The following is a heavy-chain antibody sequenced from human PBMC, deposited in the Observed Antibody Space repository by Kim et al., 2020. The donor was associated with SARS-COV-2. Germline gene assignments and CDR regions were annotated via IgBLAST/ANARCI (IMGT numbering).Heavy chain of an antibody. CDR3: AKVQWVFEYSSSWYDGDY. Sequence: GGSLRLSCAASGFTFSSYGMHWVRQAPGKGLEWVAVISYDGSNKYYADSVKGRFTISRDNSKNTLYLQMNSLRAEDTAVYYCAKVQWVFEYSSSWYDGDYWGQGTLVTVSS. J-gene: IGHJ4*02. D-gene: IGHD6-13*01. CDR2: ISYDGSNK. CDR1: GFTFSSYG. V-gene: IGHV3-30*18.